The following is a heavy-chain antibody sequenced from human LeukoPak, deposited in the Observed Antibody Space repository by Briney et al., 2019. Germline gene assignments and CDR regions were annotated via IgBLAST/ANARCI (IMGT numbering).Heavy chain of an antibody. CDR2: MNPNSGNT. V-gene: IGHV1-8*01. CDR3: ARGRPSNYYDSSGYHDDAFDI. Sequence: ASVKVSCKASGDTFTSYDINWVRQATGQGLEWMGWMNPNSGNTGYGQKFQGRVTMTRNTSIRTAYMELSSLRSEDTAVYYCARGRPSNYYDSSGYHDDAFDILGQGTMVTVS. CDR1: GDTFTSYD. J-gene: IGHJ3*02. D-gene: IGHD3-22*01.